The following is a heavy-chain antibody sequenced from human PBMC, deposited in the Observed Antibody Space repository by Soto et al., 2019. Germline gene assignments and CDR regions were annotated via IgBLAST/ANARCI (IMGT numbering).Heavy chain of an antibody. V-gene: IGHV3-23*01. CDR2: ISGSGGST. CDR1: GFTFSSYA. D-gene: IGHD2-2*01. Sequence: GGSLRLSCAASGFTFSSYAMSWVRQAPGKGLEWVSAISGSGGSTYYADSVKGRFTISRDNSKNTLYLQMNSLRAEDTAVYYCAKDPIVVVPAAGRIFDPWGQGTLVTVSS. CDR3: AKDPIVVVPAAGRIFDP. J-gene: IGHJ5*02.